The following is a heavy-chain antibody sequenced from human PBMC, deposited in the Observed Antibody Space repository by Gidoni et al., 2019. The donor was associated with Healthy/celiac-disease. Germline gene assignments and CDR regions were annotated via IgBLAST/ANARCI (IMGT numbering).Heavy chain of an antibody. CDR2: LHYSGST. Sequence: QLQLQESGQGLVKPSETLSLTCTVSGGSISSSRYYWGWIRQPPGKGLEWIGSLHYSGSTYYNPSLKSRVPISVDTSKNQFSLKLSSVTAADTAVYYCARARLDIVVVVAATPNWFDPWGQGTLVTVSS. CDR3: ARARLDIVVVVAATPNWFDP. V-gene: IGHV4-39*07. D-gene: IGHD2-15*01. CDR1: GGSISSSRYY. J-gene: IGHJ5*02.